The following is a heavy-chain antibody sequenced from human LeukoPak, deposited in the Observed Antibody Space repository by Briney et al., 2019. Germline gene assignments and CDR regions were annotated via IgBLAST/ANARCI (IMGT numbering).Heavy chain of an antibody. J-gene: IGHJ4*02. CDR1: EFSSYS. V-gene: IGHV3-48*04. CDR2: ISSSSSTI. CDR3: AREAQVRGVIDFDY. D-gene: IGHD3-10*01. Sequence: PGGSLRLSCAASEFSSYSMNWVRQAPGKGLEWVSYISSSSSTIYYADSVKGRFTISRDNAKNSLYLQMNSLRAEDTAVYYCAREAQVRGVIDFDYWGQGTLVTVSS.